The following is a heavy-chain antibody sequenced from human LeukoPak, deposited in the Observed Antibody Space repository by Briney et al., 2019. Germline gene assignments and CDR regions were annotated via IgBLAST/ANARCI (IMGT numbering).Heavy chain of an antibody. D-gene: IGHD1-26*01. CDR2: VFYSGST. Sequence: SETLSLTCAVSGSSMNYYYWTWMRQPPGRGLEWIGYVFYSGSTNYNPPLKSRVTISLDTSKNQFSLRLTSVTAADTAVYYCARRVYSGNYFDYWGQGILVTVSS. CDR3: ARRVYSGNYFDY. CDR1: GSSMNYYY. J-gene: IGHJ4*02. V-gene: IGHV4-59*08.